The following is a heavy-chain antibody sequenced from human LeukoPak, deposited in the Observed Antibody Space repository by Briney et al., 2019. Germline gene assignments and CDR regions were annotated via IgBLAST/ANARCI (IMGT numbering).Heavy chain of an antibody. CDR3: AKARRVGCSSTSCYTLTPYDY. CDR1: GFTFSSYG. V-gene: IGHV3-30*02. D-gene: IGHD2-2*02. CDR2: IRYDGSNK. Sequence: GGSLRLSCAASGFTFSSYGMHWVRQAPGKGLEWVAFIRYDGSNKYYADSVKGRLTISRDNSKNTPYLQMNSLRAEDTAVYYCAKARRVGCSSTSCYTLTPYDYWGQGTLVTVSS. J-gene: IGHJ4*02.